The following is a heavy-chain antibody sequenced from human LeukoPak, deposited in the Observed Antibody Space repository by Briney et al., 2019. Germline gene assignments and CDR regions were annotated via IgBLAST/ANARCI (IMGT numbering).Heavy chain of an antibody. D-gene: IGHD3-22*01. V-gene: IGHV7-4-1*02. J-gene: IGHJ4*02. CDR2: INTNTGNP. CDR1: GYTFTSYG. Sequence: GASVKVSCKASGYTFTSYGISWVRQAPGQGLEWMGWINTNTGNPTYAQGFTGRFVFSLDTSVSTAYLQISSLKAEDTAVYYCARDRDYYDSSGYYHPFDYWGQGTLVTVSS. CDR3: ARDRDYYDSSGYYHPFDY.